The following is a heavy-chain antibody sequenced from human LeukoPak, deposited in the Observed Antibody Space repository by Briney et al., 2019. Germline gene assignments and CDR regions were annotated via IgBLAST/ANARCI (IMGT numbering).Heavy chain of an antibody. J-gene: IGHJ3*02. CDR3: AREADYGGNPDAFDI. V-gene: IGHV1-2*02. D-gene: IGHD4-23*01. Sequence: ATVKVSCKASGYTFTGYYMHWVRQAPGQGLEWMGWINPNSGGTNYAQKFQGRVTMTRDTSISTAYMELSRLRSDDTAVYYCAREADYGGNPDAFDIWGQGTMVTVSS. CDR1: GYTFTGYY. CDR2: INPNSGGT.